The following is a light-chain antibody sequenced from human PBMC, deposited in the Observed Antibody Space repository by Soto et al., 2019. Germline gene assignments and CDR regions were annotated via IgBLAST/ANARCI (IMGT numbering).Light chain of an antibody. V-gene: IGLV1-51*01. CDR3: ATGDKSLSAWV. Sequence: QSVLTQPPSMSAAPGQKVTISCSGSSSNIGNDYVSWYQHFPGTAPKLLIYDNNKRPSGIPDRFSGSKSGTSATLGITGLQTGDEADYYCATGDKSLSAWVVGGGTKLTVL. J-gene: IGLJ3*02. CDR1: SSNIGNDY. CDR2: DNN.